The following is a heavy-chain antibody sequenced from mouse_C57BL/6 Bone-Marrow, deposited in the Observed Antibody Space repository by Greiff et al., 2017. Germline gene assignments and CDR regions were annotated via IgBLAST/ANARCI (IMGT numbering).Heavy chain of an antibody. CDR3: ASPIYYGAMDY. Sequence: QVQLKQPGTELVKPGASVKLSCKASGYTFTSYWMHWVKQRPGQGLEWIGNINPSNGGTNYNEKFKSKATLTVDKSSSTAYMQLSSLTSEDSAVYYWASPIYYGAMDYWGQGTSVTVSS. D-gene: IGHD1-1*01. J-gene: IGHJ4*01. CDR1: GYTFTSYW. V-gene: IGHV1-53*01. CDR2: INPSNGGT.